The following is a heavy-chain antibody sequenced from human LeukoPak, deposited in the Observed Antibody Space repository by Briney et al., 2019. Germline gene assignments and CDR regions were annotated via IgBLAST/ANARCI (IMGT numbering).Heavy chain of an antibody. D-gene: IGHD1-14*01. J-gene: IGHJ4*02. Sequence: GDSLRLSCAASGFTFTKYWMTWVRQAPGKGLEWVGNIKQDGSDKNYMDSVKGRFTISRGNTKNSVYLQMSSLRAEDTAVYYCAREVWGPEYWGQGTLVTVSS. V-gene: IGHV3-7*01. CDR3: AREVWGPEY. CDR1: GFTFTKYW. CDR2: IKQDGSDK.